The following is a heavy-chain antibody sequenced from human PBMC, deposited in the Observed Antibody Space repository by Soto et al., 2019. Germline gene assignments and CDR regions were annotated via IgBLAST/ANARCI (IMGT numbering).Heavy chain of an antibody. CDR2: IYYSGST. CDR3: ARGKSTTIRDYYYYYMDV. D-gene: IGHD3-9*01. V-gene: IGHV4-31*03. CDR1: CGSISRGGYY. Sequence: PSETLSLTCTVSCGSISRGGYYWSWIRQHPGKGLEWSGYIYYSGSTYYNPSLKSRVTISVDTSKNQFSLKLSSVTAADTAVYYCARGKSTTIRDYYYYYMDVWGKGTTVTVSS. J-gene: IGHJ6*03.